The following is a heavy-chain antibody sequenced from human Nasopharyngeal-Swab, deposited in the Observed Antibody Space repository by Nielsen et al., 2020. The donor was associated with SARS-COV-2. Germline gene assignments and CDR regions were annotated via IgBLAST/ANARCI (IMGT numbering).Heavy chain of an antibody. CDR3: ARGVRYNWNPDAFDI. CDR2: IWYDGSNK. D-gene: IGHD1-1*01. Sequence: VRQAPAKGLEWVAVIWYDGSNKYYADSVKGRFIISRDNSKNTLYLQMNSLRAEDTAVYYCARGVRYNWNPDAFDIWGQGTMVTVSS. V-gene: IGHV3-33*01. J-gene: IGHJ3*02.